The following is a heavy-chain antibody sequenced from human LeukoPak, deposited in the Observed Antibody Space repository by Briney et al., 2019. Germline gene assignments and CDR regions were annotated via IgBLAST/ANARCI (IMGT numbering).Heavy chain of an antibody. CDR2: IYTSGST. CDR1: GGSISSYY. CDR3: ARELIAVAGTVTFDY. V-gene: IGHV4-4*07. D-gene: IGHD6-19*01. Sequence: SETLSLTCTVSGGSISSYYWSWIRQPAGKGLEWIGRIYTSGSTNYNPSLKSRVTISVDKSKNQFSLKLSSVTAADTAVYYCARELIAVAGTVTFDYWGQGTLVTVSS. J-gene: IGHJ4*02.